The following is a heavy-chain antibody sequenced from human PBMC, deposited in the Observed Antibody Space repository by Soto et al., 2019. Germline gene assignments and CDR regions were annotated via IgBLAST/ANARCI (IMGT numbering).Heavy chain of an antibody. CDR3: ARENSYYDFWSGLYGMDV. CDR1: GFTFSDHY. CDR2: TRNKANSYTT. J-gene: IGHJ6*02. Sequence: GGSLRLSCAASGFTFSDHYVDWVRQAPGKGLEWVGRTRNKANSYTTEYAASVKGRFTISRDDSKNSLYLQMNSLKTEDTAVYYCARENSYYDFWSGLYGMDVWGQGTTVTVSS. V-gene: IGHV3-72*01. D-gene: IGHD3-3*01.